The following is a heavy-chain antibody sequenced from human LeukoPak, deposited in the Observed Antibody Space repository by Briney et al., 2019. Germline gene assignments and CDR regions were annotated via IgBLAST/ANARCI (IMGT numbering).Heavy chain of an antibody. D-gene: IGHD6-13*01. V-gene: IGHV3-21*01. CDR1: EFTFSSYS. J-gene: IGHJ5*02. CDR2: ISSSGSYI. Sequence: GGSLRLSCAASEFTFSSYSVSWVRQAPGKGLEWVSSISSSGSYIYYADSVKGRYTISRDNAKNSLYLQMNSLRAEDTAVYYCARVEEAAAFNPWGQGTLVTVSS. CDR3: ARVEEAAAFNP.